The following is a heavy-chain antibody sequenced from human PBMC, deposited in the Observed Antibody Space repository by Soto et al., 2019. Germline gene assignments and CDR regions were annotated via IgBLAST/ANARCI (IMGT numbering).Heavy chain of an antibody. CDR3: AKGGYGEPYLFDY. CDR1: GFTFRSYA. V-gene: IGHV3-23*01. CDR2: ISGSGGST. J-gene: IGHJ4*02. Sequence: PXXSLRPSFAASGFTFRSYAMSWVRQAPGKVLEWGSAISGSGGSTYYADSVKGRFTISRDNSKNTLYLQMNSLTAEDTAVYYCAKGGYGEPYLFDYWGQGTLVTVSS. D-gene: IGHD4-17*01.